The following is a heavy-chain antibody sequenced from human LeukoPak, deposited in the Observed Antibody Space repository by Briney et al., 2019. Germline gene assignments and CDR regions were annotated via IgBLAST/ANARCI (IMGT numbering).Heavy chain of an antibody. Sequence: SETLSLTCAVYGGSFSGYYRSWIRQPPGKGLEWIGEINHSGSTNYNPSLKSRVTISVDTSKNQFSLKLSSVTAADTAVYYCARVGGGSYYYYYMDVWGKGTTVTVSS. CDR3: ARVGGGSYYYYYMDV. CDR2: INHSGST. V-gene: IGHV4-34*01. CDR1: GGSFSGYY. J-gene: IGHJ6*03. D-gene: IGHD1-26*01.